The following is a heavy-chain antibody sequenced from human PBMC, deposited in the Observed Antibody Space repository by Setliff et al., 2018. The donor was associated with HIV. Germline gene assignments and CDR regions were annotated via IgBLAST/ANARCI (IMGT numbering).Heavy chain of an antibody. V-gene: IGHV1-69*13. D-gene: IGHD1-26*01. CDR1: GDTFTYYA. Sequence: ASVKVSCKASGDTFTYYAISWVRQAPGQGLEWMGGIIPIFGARDYAQKFQGRITITAGESTSTAYMELNSVRSEDTAVYYCARAGSGSPLILFDYWGQGTLVTVSS. CDR3: ARAGSGSPLILFDY. CDR2: IIPIFGAR. J-gene: IGHJ4*02.